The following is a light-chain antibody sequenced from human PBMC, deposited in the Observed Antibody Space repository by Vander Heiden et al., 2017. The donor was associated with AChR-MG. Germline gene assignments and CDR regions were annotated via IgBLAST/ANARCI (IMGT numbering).Light chain of an antibody. CDR1: DLRNKN. V-gene: IGLV3-21*04. J-gene: IGLJ3*02. CDR2: FDG. CDR3: QVWDSDSDQVV. Sequence: SYVLTQSPSVSVVPGKTARITCGGNDLRNKNVHWYQQKPGQAPLLVSLFDGDRPSDIPERFSGSNFGNTATLNISRVEAGDEADYYGQVWDSDSDQVVFGGGTKLTVL.